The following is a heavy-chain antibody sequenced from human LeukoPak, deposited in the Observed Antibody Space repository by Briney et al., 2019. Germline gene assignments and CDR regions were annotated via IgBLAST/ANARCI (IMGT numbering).Heavy chain of an antibody. CDR2: ISSSSSII. D-gene: IGHD2-2*01. CDR1: GFTFSSYS. Sequence: PGGSLRLSCAASGFTFSSYSMNWVRQAPGKGLEWISYISSSSSIIYYADSVKGRFTISRDNAKNSLYLQMNSLRDEDTAVYYCARVFRYCSSTSCPLDYWGQGTLVTVSS. J-gene: IGHJ4*02. V-gene: IGHV3-48*02. CDR3: ARVFRYCSSTSCPLDY.